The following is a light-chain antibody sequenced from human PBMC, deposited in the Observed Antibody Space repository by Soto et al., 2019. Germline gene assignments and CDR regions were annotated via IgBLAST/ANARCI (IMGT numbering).Light chain of an antibody. CDR3: SSYTSSSPLV. Sequence: QSVLTQPASVSGSPGQSITISCTGTSSDVGGYNYVSLYQQHPGKAPTLMIYDVSNRPSGVSNRFSGSKSGNTASLTISGLQAEDEADYYCSSYTSSSPLVFGTGTKVTVL. CDR2: DVS. J-gene: IGLJ1*01. V-gene: IGLV2-14*01. CDR1: SSDVGGYNY.